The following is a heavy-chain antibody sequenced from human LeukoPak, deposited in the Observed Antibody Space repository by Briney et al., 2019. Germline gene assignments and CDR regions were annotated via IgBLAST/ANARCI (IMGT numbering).Heavy chain of an antibody. CDR3: AREGIADQLLFAAIWFDP. CDR1: GGSISSGSYY. D-gene: IGHD2-2*01. CDR2: IYTSGST. Sequence: RTSETLSLTCTVSGGSISSGSYYWSWIRQPAGKGLEWIGRIYTSGSTNYNPSLKSRVTISVDTSKNQFSLKLSSVTAADTAVYYCAREGIADQLLFAAIWFDPWGQGTLVTVSS. V-gene: IGHV4-61*02. J-gene: IGHJ5*02.